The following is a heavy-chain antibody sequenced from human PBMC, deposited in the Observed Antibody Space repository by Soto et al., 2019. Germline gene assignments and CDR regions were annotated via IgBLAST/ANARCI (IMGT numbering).Heavy chain of an antibody. CDR1: GFTFSIYG. D-gene: IGHD2-15*01. V-gene: IGHV3-33*01. Sequence: QVQLVESGGGVVQPGRSLRLSCAASGFTFSIYGMHWVRQAPGKGLEWVAIAWFDGSIEYYADSVKGRFTLSRDNSKNTLYLQMNSLRAEDTAVYYCARDNHLGYCSGGSCYGLDSWGQGTLVTVSS. CDR2: AWFDGSIE. CDR3: ARDNHLGYCSGGSCYGLDS. J-gene: IGHJ5*01.